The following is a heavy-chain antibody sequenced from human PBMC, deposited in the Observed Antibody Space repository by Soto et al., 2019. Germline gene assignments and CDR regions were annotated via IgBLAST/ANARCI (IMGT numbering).Heavy chain of an antibody. V-gene: IGHV4-61*05. CDR1: GGSISSSNYY. CDR2: IYYSGST. D-gene: IGHD3-9*01. J-gene: IGHJ5*02. Sequence: PSETLSLTCTVSGGSISSSNYYWGWIRQPPGKGLEWIGYIYYSGSTNYNPSLKSRVTISVDTSKNQFSLKLSSVTAADTAVYYCARSEIDWLFGWFDPWGQGTLVTVSS. CDR3: ARSEIDWLFGWFDP.